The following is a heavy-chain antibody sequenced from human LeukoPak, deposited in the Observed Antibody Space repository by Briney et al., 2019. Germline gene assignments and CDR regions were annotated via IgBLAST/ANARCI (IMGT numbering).Heavy chain of an antibody. Sequence: PGGSLRLSCAASGFTFSSYAMSWVRQAPGKGLEWVAFIPYDGSDKFYADSVKGRFTISRDNSKNTLYLQMNSLRAEDTAVYYCARDRGLGWGQGTLVTVSS. CDR1: GFTFSSYA. CDR2: IPYDGSDK. CDR3: ARDRGLG. V-gene: IGHV3-30*02. D-gene: IGHD3-10*01. J-gene: IGHJ4*02.